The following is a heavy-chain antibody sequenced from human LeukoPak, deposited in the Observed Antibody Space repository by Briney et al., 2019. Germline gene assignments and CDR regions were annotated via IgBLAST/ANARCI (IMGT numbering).Heavy chain of an antibody. CDR1: GFTFSSYG. D-gene: IGHD6-13*01. CDR3: AKRIAAAGTRGRLFDY. Sequence: PSGGSLRLSCAASGFTFSSYGMSWVRQAPGKGLEWVSAISGSGGSTYYADSVKDRFTISRDNSKNTLYLQMNSLRAEDTAVYYCAKRIAAAGTRGRLFDYWGQGTLVTVSS. V-gene: IGHV3-23*01. CDR2: ISGSGGST. J-gene: IGHJ4*02.